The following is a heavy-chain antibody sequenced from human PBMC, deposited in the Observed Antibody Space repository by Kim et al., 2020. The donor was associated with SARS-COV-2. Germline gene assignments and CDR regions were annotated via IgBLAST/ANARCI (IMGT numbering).Heavy chain of an antibody. CDR3: ASSTVRGAFDI. V-gene: IGHV4-30-2*01. D-gene: IGHD4-17*01. CDR1: GGSISSGGYS. CDR2: IYYSGST. Sequence: SETLSLTCAVSGGSISSGGYSWSWIRQPPGKGLEWIGYIYYSGSTYYNPSLKSRVTISVDRSKNQFSLKLSSVTAADTAVYYCASSTVRGAFDIWGQGTMVTVSS. J-gene: IGHJ3*02.